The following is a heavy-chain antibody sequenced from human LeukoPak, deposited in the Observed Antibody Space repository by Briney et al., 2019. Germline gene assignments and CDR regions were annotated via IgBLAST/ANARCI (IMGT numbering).Heavy chain of an antibody. J-gene: IGHJ6*02. Sequence: SETLSLTYTVCGYSIRSGYYWGWIRQPPGKGLERIGSIYHSGSTYYNPSLKSRVTISVDTSRNQFSLKLTSVTAADTAVYYCAREAGYTIGWYGMDVWGQGTTVTVSS. D-gene: IGHD2-15*01. CDR1: GYSIRSGYY. V-gene: IGHV4-38-2*02. CDR3: AREAGYTIGWYGMDV. CDR2: IYHSGST.